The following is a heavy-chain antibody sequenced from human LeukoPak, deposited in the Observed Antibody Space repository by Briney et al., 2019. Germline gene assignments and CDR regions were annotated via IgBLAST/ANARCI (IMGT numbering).Heavy chain of an antibody. D-gene: IGHD6-6*01. CDR3: ARDGDSSSSYRWFDP. Sequence: ASVKVSCKASGYTFTGYYIHWVRQAPGQGLEWMGWINPNSGGTNYAQKFQGRVTMTRDTSISTAYMELSRLRSDDTAVYYCARDGDSSSSYRWFDPWGQGTLVTVSS. V-gene: IGHV1-2*02. CDR2: INPNSGGT. J-gene: IGHJ5*02. CDR1: GYTFTGYY.